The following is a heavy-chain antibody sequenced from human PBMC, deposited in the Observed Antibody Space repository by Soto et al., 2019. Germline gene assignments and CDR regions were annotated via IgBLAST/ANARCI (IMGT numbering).Heavy chain of an antibody. D-gene: IGHD5-18*01. V-gene: IGHV3-23*01. CDR3: ALGYSYAPFDP. CDR1: GFTFSSYA. CDR2: ISGIGDST. Sequence: GVLRLSCAASGFTFSSYAMSWVRQAPGKGLEWVSGISGIGDSTYYADSVKGRFTISRDNSKNTLYLQMNSLRAEDTAVYYCALGYSYAPFDPWGQGTLVTVSS. J-gene: IGHJ5*02.